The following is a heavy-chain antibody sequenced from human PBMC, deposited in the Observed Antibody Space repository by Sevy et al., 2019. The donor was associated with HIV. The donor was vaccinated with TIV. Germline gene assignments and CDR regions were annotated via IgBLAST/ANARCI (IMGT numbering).Heavy chain of an antibody. CDR3: ARAYCSGGSCFSLAF. CDR2: ISPHNGDT. V-gene: IGHV1-18*01. Sequence: VSVKVSCKVSGYTFSTYRITWVRQAPGQGLQWMGWISPHNGDTNYAQKLQGRVSMITDSSTTTAYMELKSLRSDDTAVYYCARAYCSGGSCFSLAFWGQGTLVTVS. J-gene: IGHJ4*02. CDR1: GYTFSTYR. D-gene: IGHD2-15*01.